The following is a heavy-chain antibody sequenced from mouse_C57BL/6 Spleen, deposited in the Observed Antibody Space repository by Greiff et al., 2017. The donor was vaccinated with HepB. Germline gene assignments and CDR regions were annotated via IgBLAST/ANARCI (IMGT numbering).Heavy chain of an antibody. CDR3: TGNYAWFAY. CDR1: GYTFTDYE. Sequence: QVQLKQSGAELVRPGASVTLSCKASGYTFTDYEMHWVKQTPVHGLEWIGAIDPETGGTAYNQKFKGKAILTADKSSSTAYMESRSLTSEDSAVYYCTGNYAWFAYWGQGTLVTVSA. CDR2: IDPETGGT. J-gene: IGHJ3*01. D-gene: IGHD2-1*01. V-gene: IGHV1-15*01.